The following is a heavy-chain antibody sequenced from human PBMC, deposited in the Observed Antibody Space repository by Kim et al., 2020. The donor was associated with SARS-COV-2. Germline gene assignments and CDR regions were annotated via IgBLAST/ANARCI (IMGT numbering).Heavy chain of an antibody. J-gene: IGHJ4*02. V-gene: IGHV3-23*01. D-gene: IGHD6-19*01. Sequence: SYEDAVKGRFTISRDNSKNTLFLQMNNRRAEDTAVYYCAKGAGAPFFFDYWGQGTLVTVSS. CDR3: AKGAGAPFFFDY.